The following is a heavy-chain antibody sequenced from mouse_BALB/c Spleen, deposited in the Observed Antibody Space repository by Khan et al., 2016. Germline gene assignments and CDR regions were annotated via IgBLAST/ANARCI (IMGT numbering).Heavy chain of an antibody. J-gene: IGHJ2*02. CDR3: ARSGYYGNGGDY. V-gene: IGHV1-9*01. CDR2: ILPGSGNT. D-gene: IGHD1-1*01. CDR1: GYTFSRYW. Sequence: QVQLQQSGAELMKPGASVKISCKATGYTFSRYWIEWVKQRPGHGLEWIGEILPGSGNTNYNEKFRGKATFTADTSSNTAYMQLSSLTSEDSAVYYCARSGYYGNGGDYWGQGTSPTVSS.